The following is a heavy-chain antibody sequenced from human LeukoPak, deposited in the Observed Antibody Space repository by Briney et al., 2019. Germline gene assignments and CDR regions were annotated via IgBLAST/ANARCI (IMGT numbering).Heavy chain of an antibody. J-gene: IGHJ4*02. CDR2: IIPIFGTA. Sequence: SVKVSCKASGGTFSSYAISWVRQAPGQGLEWKGGIIPIFGTANYAQKFQGRVTITTYKSTSTAYMELSSLSSEDTAVYYCARGALGGAWDYWGQGTLVTVSS. CDR1: GGTFSSYA. D-gene: IGHD1-26*01. V-gene: IGHV1-69*05. CDR3: ARGALGGAWDY.